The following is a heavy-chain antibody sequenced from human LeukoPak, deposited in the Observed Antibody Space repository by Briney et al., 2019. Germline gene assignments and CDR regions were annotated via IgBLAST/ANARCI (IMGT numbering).Heavy chain of an antibody. J-gene: IGHJ4*02. Sequence: GGSLRLSCAASGFTVSSNYMGWVRQAPGKGLEWVSVIYSGGSTYYADSVKGRFTISRDNSKNTLYLQMNSLRAEDTAVYYCARALYYYDSSGYYPEYYFDYWGQGTLVTVSS. CDR1: GFTVSSNY. CDR2: IYSGGST. V-gene: IGHV3-53*01. CDR3: ARALYYYDSSGYYPEYYFDY. D-gene: IGHD3-22*01.